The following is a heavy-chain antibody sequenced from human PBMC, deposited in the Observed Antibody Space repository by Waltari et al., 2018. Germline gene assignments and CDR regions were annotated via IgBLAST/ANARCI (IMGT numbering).Heavy chain of an antibody. J-gene: IGHJ6*03. Sequence: QVQLQQSGPGLVKPSQTLSLTCAISGDSVSSNSAAWNWIRQYPSRGLEWLGRTYYRSKWYNDYAVSVKSRITINPDTSKNQFSLQLNSVTPEDTAVYYCARGWEGITGTKRLYYYYMDVWGKGTTVTISS. CDR3: ARGWEGITGTKRLYYYYMDV. D-gene: IGHD1-7*01. V-gene: IGHV6-1*01. CDR1: GDSVSSNSAA. CDR2: TYYRSKWYN.